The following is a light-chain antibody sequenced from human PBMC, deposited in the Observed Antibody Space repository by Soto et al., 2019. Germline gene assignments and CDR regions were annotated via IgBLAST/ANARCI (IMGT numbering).Light chain of an antibody. CDR2: RNN. V-gene: IGLV1-47*01. CDR3: APWDDRLSGVL. J-gene: IGLJ7*01. Sequence: QSVLTQPPSASGTPGQRVTISCSGSTSNIGNNYVYWDQQLPGTAPRLLIYRNNQRPSGVPDRFSGYKSGTSGSLAISGLRSEDEADYYCAPWDDRLSGVLFAGGTQLTVL. CDR1: TSNIGNNY.